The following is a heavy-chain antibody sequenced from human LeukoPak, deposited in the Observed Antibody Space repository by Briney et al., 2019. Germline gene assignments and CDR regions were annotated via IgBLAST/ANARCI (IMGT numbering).Heavy chain of an antibody. J-gene: IGHJ4*02. CDR1: GFSFSSYS. V-gene: IGHV3-48*02. CDR2: ISSSRNTI. CDR3: AREHSSSSGSVSDY. D-gene: IGHD6-6*01. Sequence: GGSLRLSCAASGFSFSSYSMNWVRQAPGKGLEWVSYISSSRNTIYYADSVKGRFTISRDNAKNSLYLQMNSLRDEDTAVYYCAREHSSSSGSVSDYWGQGTLVTVSS.